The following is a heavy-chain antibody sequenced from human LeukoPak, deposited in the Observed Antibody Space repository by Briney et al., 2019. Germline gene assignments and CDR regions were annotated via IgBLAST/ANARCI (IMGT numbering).Heavy chain of an antibody. CDR1: GFTFSSYS. CDR3: ARDQEYYYDSSGYSFDY. J-gene: IGHJ4*02. D-gene: IGHD3-22*01. CDR2: ISSSSSYI. Sequence: PGGSLRLSCAASGFTFSSYSMNWVRQAPGKGLEWVSSISSSSSYIYYADSVKGRFTISRDNAKNSLYLQMNSLRAEDTAVYYCARDQEYYYDSSGYSFDYWGQGTLVTVSS. V-gene: IGHV3-21*01.